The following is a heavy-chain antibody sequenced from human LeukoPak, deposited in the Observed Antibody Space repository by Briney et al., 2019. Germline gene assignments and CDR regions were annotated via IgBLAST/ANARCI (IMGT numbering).Heavy chain of an antibody. CDR3: TRDGGFQYYFDY. V-gene: IGHV3-49*04. CDR1: GFTFGDYA. D-gene: IGHD2-15*01. CDR2: IRSKAYGGTT. J-gene: IGHJ4*02. Sequence: GGSLRLSCTASGFTFGDYAMNWVRQAPGKGVGWVAFIRSKAYGGTTEYAASVKGRFTFSREESKSIAYLQMNSLKTEDTAVYYWTRDGGFQYYFDYWGQGTLVTVSS.